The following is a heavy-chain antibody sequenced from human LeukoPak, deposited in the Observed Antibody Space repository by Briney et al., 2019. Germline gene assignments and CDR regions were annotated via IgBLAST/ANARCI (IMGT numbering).Heavy chain of an antibody. V-gene: IGHV4-34*01. Sequence: PSETLSLTCAVYGGSFSGYYWSWIRQPPGKGLEWIGEINHSGSTNYNPSLKSRVTISVDTSKNQFSLKLSSVTAADTAVYYCAGDIAYSSSWSYYYYGMDVWGQGTTVTVSS. CDR2: INHSGST. J-gene: IGHJ6*02. CDR1: GGSFSGYY. CDR3: AGDIAYSSSWSYYYYGMDV. D-gene: IGHD6-13*01.